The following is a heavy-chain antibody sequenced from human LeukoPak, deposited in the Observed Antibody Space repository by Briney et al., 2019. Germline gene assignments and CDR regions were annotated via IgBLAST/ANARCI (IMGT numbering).Heavy chain of an antibody. CDR2: IYSSGST. J-gene: IGHJ4*02. V-gene: IGHV4-59*01. CDR3: ARGGSSTWRIGYYFDF. Sequence: SETLSLTCTVSGGSISSYYWNWIRQAPGKGLEWIGFIYSSGSTNYKPSLKSRVTMSVATSKNQFSLKLRSVTDADTAVYHCARGGSSTWRIGYYFDFWGQGTLVTVSS. CDR1: GGSISSYY. D-gene: IGHD6-13*01.